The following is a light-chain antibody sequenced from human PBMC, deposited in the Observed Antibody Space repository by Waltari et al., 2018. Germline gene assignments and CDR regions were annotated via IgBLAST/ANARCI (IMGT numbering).Light chain of an antibody. CDR1: SGHSTNV. J-gene: IGLJ3*02. V-gene: IGLV4-69*01. Sequence: QLVLTQSPSASASLGASVKLTCTLSSGHSTNVIAWLQKRPEKGPRYLMKVNSDGSHNKGDEIPDRFSGSWSGAERYLTISSLQSEDEANYYCQTGGHGTWVFGGGTKLTVL. CDR3: QTGGHGTWV. CDR2: VNSDGSH.